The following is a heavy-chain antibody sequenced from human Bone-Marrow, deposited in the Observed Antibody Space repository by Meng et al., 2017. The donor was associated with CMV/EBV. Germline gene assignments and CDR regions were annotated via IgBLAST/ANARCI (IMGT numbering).Heavy chain of an antibody. Sequence: GGSLRLSCAASGFIFGSYAMSWVRQAPGKGLEWVSLIYSGGSGTYYADSVKGRFTISRDNSKNTLYLQMNSLTVEDTGVYYCARDKVVVVPAPLFGMDVWGQGTTVTVSS. D-gene: IGHD2-2*01. CDR2: IYSGGSGT. CDR3: ARDKVVVVPAPLFGMDV. V-gene: IGHV3-23*03. J-gene: IGHJ6*02. CDR1: GFIFGSYA.